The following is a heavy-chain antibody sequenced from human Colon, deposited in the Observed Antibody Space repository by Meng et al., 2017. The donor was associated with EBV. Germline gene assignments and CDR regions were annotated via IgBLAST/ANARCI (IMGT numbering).Heavy chain of an antibody. D-gene: IGHD3-10*01. CDR1: VGSISSSHYY. V-gene: IGHV4-39*01. CDR3: ARRRGGSGRDC. J-gene: IGHJ4*02. Sequence: QRQWQESGPGLVKPSETLSLTCTGPVGSISSSHYYWGWVRQPPGKGLQWIGTIYHSGSTSYNPSLQSRVTMFVDTSKNQFSLMLTSVTATDTAVYYCARRRGGSGRDCWGQGTLVTVSS. CDR2: IYHSGST.